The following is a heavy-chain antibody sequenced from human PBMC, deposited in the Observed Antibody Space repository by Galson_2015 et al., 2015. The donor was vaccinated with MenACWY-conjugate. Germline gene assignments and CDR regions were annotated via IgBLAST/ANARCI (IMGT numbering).Heavy chain of an antibody. CDR1: GGSISSSY. V-gene: IGHV4-59*01. CDR2: IYYSGST. D-gene: IGHD1-14*01. Sequence: ETLSLTCTVSGGSISSSYWSWIRQPPGKGLEWIGYIYYSGSTNYNPSLESRVTISVDTSKNQFSLKLSSVTAADTAVYYCARYKNRAFDIWGQGTMVTVSS. CDR3: ARYKNRAFDI. J-gene: IGHJ3*02.